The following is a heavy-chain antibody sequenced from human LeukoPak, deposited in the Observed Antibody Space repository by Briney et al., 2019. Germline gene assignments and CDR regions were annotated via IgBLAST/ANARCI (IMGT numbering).Heavy chain of an antibody. CDR3: AKGRIPYCSGGSCYSLDY. Sequence: GGSLRLSCAASGFTFSSYGMHWVRQAPGKGLEWVAVISNDGSNKYYADSVKGRFTISRDNSKNTLYLQMNSLRAEDTAVYYCAKGRIPYCSGGSCYSLDYWGQGTLVTVSS. CDR1: GFTFSSYG. J-gene: IGHJ4*02. D-gene: IGHD2-15*01. V-gene: IGHV3-30*18. CDR2: ISNDGSNK.